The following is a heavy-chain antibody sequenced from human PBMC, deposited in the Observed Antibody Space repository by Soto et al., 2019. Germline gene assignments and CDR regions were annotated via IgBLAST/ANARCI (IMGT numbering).Heavy chain of an antibody. D-gene: IGHD3-3*01. V-gene: IGHV4-34*01. CDR3: ARREGITIFGVVLRGNFDY. J-gene: IGHJ4*02. CDR1: GGSFSGYY. Sequence: PSETLSLTCAVYGGSFSGYYWSWIRQPPGKGLEWIGEINHSGSTNYNPSLKSRVTISVDTSKNQFSLKLSSVTAADTAVYYCARREGITIFGVVLRGNFDYWGQGTLVTVSS. CDR2: INHSGST.